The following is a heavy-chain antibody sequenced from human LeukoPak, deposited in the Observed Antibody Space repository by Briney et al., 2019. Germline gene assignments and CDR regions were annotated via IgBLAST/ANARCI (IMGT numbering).Heavy chain of an antibody. D-gene: IGHD3-9*01. J-gene: IGHJ4*02. Sequence: SETLSLTCAVYGGSFRGYYWSWIRQPPGKGLEWIGEIDHRGSTKYNPSLKSRVTISVDTSKNQFSLNLRSASAADTAVYYCARGDILTGYSYWGQGTLVTVSS. CDR2: IDHRGST. CDR3: ARGDILTGYSY. CDR1: GGSFRGYY. V-gene: IGHV4-34*01.